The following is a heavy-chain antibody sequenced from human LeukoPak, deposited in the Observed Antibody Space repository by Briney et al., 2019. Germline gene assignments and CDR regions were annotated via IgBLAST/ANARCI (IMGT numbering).Heavy chain of an antibody. V-gene: IGHV4-38-2*01. CDR2: IYHSGST. J-gene: IGHJ4*02. CDR3: ARNYPEYSNSWSGRYYFDY. CDR1: GYSISSGYY. Sequence: PSETLSLTCAVSGYSISSGYYWGWIRQPPGKGLEWIGSIYHSGSTYYNPSLKSRVTISVDTSKNQFSVKLSSVTAADTAVYYSARNYPEYSNSWSGRYYFDYWGQGTLVTVSS. D-gene: IGHD6-13*01.